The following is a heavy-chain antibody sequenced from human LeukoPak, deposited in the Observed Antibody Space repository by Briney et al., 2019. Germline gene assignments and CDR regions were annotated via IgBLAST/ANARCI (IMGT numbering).Heavy chain of an antibody. CDR3: ARVVNLSFDY. J-gene: IGHJ4*02. Sequence: GESLKISCKGSGYSFTTYWIAWVRQVPGRALEWMGIIYPGDSDTRYSPSFEGQVTFSADKSINTAYLQWNSLKASDTAIYYCARVVNLSFDYWGPGTLVTASS. CDR2: IYPGDSDT. D-gene: IGHD2-15*01. V-gene: IGHV5-51*01. CDR1: GYSFTTYW.